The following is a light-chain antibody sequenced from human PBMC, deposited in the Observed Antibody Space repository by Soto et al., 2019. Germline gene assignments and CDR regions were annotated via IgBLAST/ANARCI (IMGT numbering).Light chain of an antibody. CDR1: HSISTY. CDR2: GAS. Sequence: DIPMTQSPSSLSASIGDRVTITCQARHSISTYVNWYQQKPGKAPQLLIYGASSLQSGVPSRFSGRGSGTDFTLTISSLQPEDFATYYCQQSYSNPKTFGQGTKVQI. J-gene: IGKJ1*01. V-gene: IGKV1-39*01. CDR3: QQSYSNPKT.